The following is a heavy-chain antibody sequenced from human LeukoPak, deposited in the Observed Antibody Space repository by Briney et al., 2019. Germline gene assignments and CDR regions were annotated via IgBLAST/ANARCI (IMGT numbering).Heavy chain of an antibody. J-gene: IGHJ3*02. CDR2: ISGVGGST. CDR1: GFTLSSYA. CDR3: VIYGGSGTNAFDI. Sequence: PGGSIRLSCAASGFTLSSYAMSWVRHGPEEGGEWVADISGVGGSTLYADYVKGRFTISRDNSKNTMYLQMYSMRAEDAAVYYCVIYGGSGTNAFDIWGQGTMVTVSS. D-gene: IGHD2-15*01. V-gene: IGHV3-23*01.